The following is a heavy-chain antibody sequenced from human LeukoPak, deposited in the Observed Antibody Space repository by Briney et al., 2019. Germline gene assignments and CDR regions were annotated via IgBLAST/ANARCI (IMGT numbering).Heavy chain of an antibody. J-gene: IGHJ5*02. Sequence: NPSETLSLTCTVSGGSISSYYWSWIRQPPGKGPEWIGSIYYSGTTYPNPSLKSRVTISVDTSKNQFSLKLSSVTAADTAVYYCARQPKSCAPGIFITRKACWFDTWGQGTLVTVSP. V-gene: IGHV4-59*04. CDR2: IYYSGTT. CDR3: ARQPKSCAPGIFITRKACWFDT. D-gene: IGHD3-10*01. CDR1: GGSISSYY.